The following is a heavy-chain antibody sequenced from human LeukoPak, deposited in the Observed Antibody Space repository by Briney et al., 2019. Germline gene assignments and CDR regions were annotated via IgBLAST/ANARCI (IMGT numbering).Heavy chain of an antibody. J-gene: IGHJ4*02. Sequence: PGGSLRLSCAASGFTFSSYAMSWVRQAPGKGLEWVSGISGSGGSTYYADSVKGRFTISRDSSKNTLYLQMNSLRAEDTAVYYCAKGSLPAVVTPSDYWGQGTLVTVSS. D-gene: IGHD4-23*01. CDR1: GFTFSSYA. CDR3: AKGSLPAVVTPSDY. CDR2: ISGSGGST. V-gene: IGHV3-23*01.